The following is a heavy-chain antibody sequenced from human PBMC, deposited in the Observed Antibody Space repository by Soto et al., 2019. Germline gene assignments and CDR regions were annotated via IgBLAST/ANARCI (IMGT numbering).Heavy chain of an antibody. CDR3: AKAQSAAGTFFFDS. D-gene: IGHD6-13*01. Sequence: QVQLQESGPGLVKPSQTLSLTCTVSGGSISRNGYYWSWIRQHPGKGLEWIGYIHHSGSTYYNPSLKSRLIISVDTSSNQFSLKLNSVTAADTAVYYCAKAQSAAGTFFFDSWGQGTLVTVSS. J-gene: IGHJ4*02. CDR1: GGSISRNGYY. V-gene: IGHV4-31*03. CDR2: IHHSGST.